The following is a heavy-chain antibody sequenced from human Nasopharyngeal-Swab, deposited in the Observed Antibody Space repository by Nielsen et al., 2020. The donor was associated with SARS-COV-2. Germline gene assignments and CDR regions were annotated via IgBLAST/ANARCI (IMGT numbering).Heavy chain of an antibody. Sequence: GGSLRLSCAASGFTVSSKYMSWVRQAPGKGLEWVSVIYSGGSTYYADSVKGRFTISRDNSKNTLYLQMNSLRAEDTAVYYCARDQGDSSGWYWESGLWWYFDLWGRGTLVTVSS. V-gene: IGHV3-53*01. J-gene: IGHJ2*01. CDR1: GFTVSSKY. D-gene: IGHD6-19*01. CDR3: ARDQGDSSGWYWESGLWWYFDL. CDR2: IYSGGST.